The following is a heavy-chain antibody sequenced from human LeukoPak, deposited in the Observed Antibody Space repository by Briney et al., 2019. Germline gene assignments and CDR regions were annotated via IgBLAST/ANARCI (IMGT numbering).Heavy chain of an antibody. D-gene: IGHD4-17*01. J-gene: IGHJ6*03. CDR3: AREHSGDENYYYMDV. CDR2: IYHSGST. Sequence: SSETLSLTCAVSGYSISSGYYWGWIRQPPGKGLEWIGSIYHSGSTYYNPSLKSRVTISVDTSKNQFSLKLSSVTAADTAVYYCAREHSGDENYYYMDVWGKGTMVTVSS. CDR1: GYSISSGYY. V-gene: IGHV4-38-2*02.